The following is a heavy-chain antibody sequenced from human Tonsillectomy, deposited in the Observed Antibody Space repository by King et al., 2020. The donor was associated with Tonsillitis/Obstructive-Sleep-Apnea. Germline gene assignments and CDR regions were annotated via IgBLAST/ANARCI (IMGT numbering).Heavy chain of an antibody. CDR1: GFTFDDYS. V-gene: IGHV3-48*02. J-gene: IGHJ5*02. CDR3: VRDMGSSYYRRFDP. Sequence: VQLVESGGGLVQPGGSLRLSCAASGFTFDDYSMNWVRQTPGKGLEWLSYISAGGGIIYYADSVRGRFTISSDNAKNSLYLQMNSLRDDDTAFYYCVRDMGSSYYRRFDPWGQGTLVTVSS. D-gene: IGHD1-26*01. CDR2: ISAGGGII.